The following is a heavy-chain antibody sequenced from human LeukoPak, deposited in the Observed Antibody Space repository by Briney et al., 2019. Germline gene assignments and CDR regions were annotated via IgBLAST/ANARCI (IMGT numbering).Heavy chain of an antibody. V-gene: IGHV1-2*02. CDR2: INPNSGGT. CDR1: GYTFTGYY. D-gene: IGHD2-8*01. J-gene: IGHJ4*02. CDR3: ARDPNYCTNGVCHPFFDY. Sequence: ASVKVSCTASGYTFTGYYMHWVRQAPGQGLEWMGWINPNSGGTNYAQKFQGRVTMTRDTSISTAYMELSRLRSDDTAVYYCARDPNYCTNGVCHPFFDYWGQGTLVTVSS.